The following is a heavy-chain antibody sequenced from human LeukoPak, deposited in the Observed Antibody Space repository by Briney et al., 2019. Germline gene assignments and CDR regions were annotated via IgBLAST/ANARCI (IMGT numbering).Heavy chain of an antibody. V-gene: IGHV4-39*01. Sequence: SETLSLTCTVSGGSISSSSYYWGWIRQPPGKGLEWIANIYYSGSTYYNPSLKGRVTISVDTSKNQLSLKLSAVTAADTAVYYCASVRRGFGESSKHYSYYYMDVWGNGTTVPIS. CDR3: ASVRRGFGESSKHYSYYYMDV. CDR2: IYYSGST. D-gene: IGHD3-10*01. J-gene: IGHJ6*03. CDR1: GGSISSSSYY.